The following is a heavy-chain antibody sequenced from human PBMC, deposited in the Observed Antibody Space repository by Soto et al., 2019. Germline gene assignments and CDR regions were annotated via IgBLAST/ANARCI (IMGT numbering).Heavy chain of an antibody. J-gene: IGHJ6*02. CDR1: GGSISSYY. V-gene: IGHV4-4*07. CDR2: FYPSGKT. CDR3: ARCGLDYGMDV. D-gene: IGHD3-16*01. Sequence: QVQLQESGPGLVKPSETLSLTCTVSGGSISSYYWCWTRQPAGKGLEWIGRFYPSGKTTYNPSLQCRLTMSADTSRNKFSLNLTSVTAADTAVYYCARCGLDYGMDVWGQGTTVIVSS.